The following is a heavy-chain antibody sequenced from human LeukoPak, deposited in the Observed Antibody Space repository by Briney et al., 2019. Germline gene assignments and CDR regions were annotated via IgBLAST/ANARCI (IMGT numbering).Heavy chain of an antibody. Sequence: GASVKVSCKASGYTFTGYYMHWVRQAPGQGLEWMGWINPNSGGTNYAQKFQGRVTRTRDTSISTAYMELSRLRSDDTAVYYCARGWSGSYYSHYYYYMDVWGKGTTVTVSS. CDR1: GYTFTGYY. D-gene: IGHD1-26*01. J-gene: IGHJ6*03. CDR2: INPNSGGT. V-gene: IGHV1-2*02. CDR3: ARGWSGSYYSHYYYYMDV.